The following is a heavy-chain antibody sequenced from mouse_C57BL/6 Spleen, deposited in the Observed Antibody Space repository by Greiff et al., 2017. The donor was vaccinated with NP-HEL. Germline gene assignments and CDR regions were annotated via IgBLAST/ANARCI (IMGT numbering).Heavy chain of an antibody. J-gene: IGHJ1*03. CDR2: ISDGGSYT. V-gene: IGHV5-4*01. CDR1: GFTFSSYA. Sequence: EVQLVESGGGLVKPGGSLKLSCAASGFTFSSYAMSWVRQTPEKRLEWVATISDGGSYTYYPDNVKGRFTISRDNAKNNLYLQMSHLKSEDTAMYYCARDYYGSSYGNFDVWGTGTTVTVSS. CDR3: ARDYYGSSYGNFDV. D-gene: IGHD1-1*01.